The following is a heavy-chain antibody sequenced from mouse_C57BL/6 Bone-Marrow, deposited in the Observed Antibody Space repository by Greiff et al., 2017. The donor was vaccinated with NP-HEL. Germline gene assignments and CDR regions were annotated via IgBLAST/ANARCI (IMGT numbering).Heavy chain of an antibody. CDR2: ISYDGSN. V-gene: IGHV3-6*01. CDR3: ARGRYYAMDY. J-gene: IGHJ4*01. CDR1: GYSITSGYY. Sequence: EVKLMESGPGLVKPSQSLSLTCSVTGYSITSGYYWNWIRQFPGNKLEWMGYISYDGSNNYNPSLKNRISITRDTSKNQFFLKLNSVTTEDTATYYCARGRYYAMDYWGQGTSVTVSS.